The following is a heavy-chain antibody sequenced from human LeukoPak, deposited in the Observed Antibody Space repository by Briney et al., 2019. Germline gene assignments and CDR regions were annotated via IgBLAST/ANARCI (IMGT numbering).Heavy chain of an antibody. D-gene: IGHD2-15*01. J-gene: IGHJ1*01. CDR3: AKDVEYCSGGSCYPGEYFQH. Sequence: GGSLRLSCAASGFTFSSYGMHWVRQAPGKGLEWVAVISYDGSNKYYADSVKGRFTISRDNSKNTLYLQMNSLRAEDTAVYYCAKDVEYCSGGSCYPGEYFQHWGPGTLVTVSS. CDR1: GFTFSSYG. CDR2: ISYDGSNK. V-gene: IGHV3-30*18.